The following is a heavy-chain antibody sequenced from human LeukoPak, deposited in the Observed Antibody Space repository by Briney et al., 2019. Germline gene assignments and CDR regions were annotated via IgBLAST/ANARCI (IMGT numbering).Heavy chain of an antibody. Sequence: ASVKVSCKASGYTFTSYYMHWVRQAPGQGLEWMGWINPNSGGTNYAQKFQGRVTMTRDTSISTAYMELSRLRSDDTAVYYCARDRGESGYSSSSGVDWFDPWGQGTLVTVSS. CDR1: GYTFTSYY. CDR2: INPNSGGT. J-gene: IGHJ5*02. V-gene: IGHV1-2*02. D-gene: IGHD6-6*01. CDR3: ARDRGESGYSSSSGVDWFDP.